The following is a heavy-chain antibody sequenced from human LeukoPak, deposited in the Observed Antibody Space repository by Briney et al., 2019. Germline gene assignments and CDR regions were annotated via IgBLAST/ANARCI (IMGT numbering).Heavy chain of an antibody. D-gene: IGHD3-16*01. CDR1: GFIFNSYD. J-gene: IGHJ6*03. V-gene: IGHV3-21*01. Sequence: GGSLRLSCAASGFIFNSYDMDWVRQAPGKGLEWVASISTYSTYIKYGDSVKGRFTISRDNANSSLSLQMNSLKVEDTAVYYCVREGGPYSHYYYMDVWGKGTTVAVSS. CDR2: ISTYSTYI. CDR3: VREGGPYSHYYYMDV.